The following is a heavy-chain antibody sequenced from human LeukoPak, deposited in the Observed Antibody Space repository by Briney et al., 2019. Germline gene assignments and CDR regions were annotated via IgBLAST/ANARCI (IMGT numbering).Heavy chain of an antibody. V-gene: IGHV4-34*01. CDR2: INHSART. CDR1: GGSFSNDY. J-gene: IGHJ4*02. Sequence: PSETLSLTCAVYGGSFSNDYWSWIRQPPGKGLEWIGEINHSARTYYNPSLKSRVTISIDTSKNQFSLKLSSVTAADTAVYYCARGRLTVYSSLLFDCWGQGALVTVSS. CDR3: ARGRLTVYSSLLFDC. D-gene: IGHD4-11*01.